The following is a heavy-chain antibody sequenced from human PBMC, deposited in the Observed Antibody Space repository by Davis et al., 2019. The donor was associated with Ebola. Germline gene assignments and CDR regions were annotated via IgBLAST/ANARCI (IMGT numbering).Heavy chain of an antibody. D-gene: IGHD6-13*01. CDR1: GYTFTSYY. J-gene: IGHJ4*02. V-gene: IGHV1-2*04. CDR2: INPNSGGT. Sequence: ASVKVSCKASGYTFTSYYMHWVRQAPGQGLEWMGWINPNSGGTNYAQKFQGWVTMTTDTSTSTAYMELRSLRSDDTAVYYCARDIRTYSSSWCGDYWGQGTLVTVSS. CDR3: ARDIRTYSSSWCGDY.